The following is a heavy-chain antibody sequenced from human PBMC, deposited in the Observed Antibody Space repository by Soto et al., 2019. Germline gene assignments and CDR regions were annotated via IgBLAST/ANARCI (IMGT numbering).Heavy chain of an antibody. Sequence: GGSLRLSCAASGFTFSRYWMHWVRQAPGKGLVWVSRIDSYGSATSQVDSVEGRFTISRDNAKNTLYLQMNSLRAEDTAVYYCARGWVEGLSRKPPTDYWGQGTLVTVSS. V-gene: IGHV3-74*01. J-gene: IGHJ4*02. CDR2: IDSYGSAT. D-gene: IGHD3-3*01. CDR3: ARGWVEGLSRKPPTDY. CDR1: GFTFSRYW.